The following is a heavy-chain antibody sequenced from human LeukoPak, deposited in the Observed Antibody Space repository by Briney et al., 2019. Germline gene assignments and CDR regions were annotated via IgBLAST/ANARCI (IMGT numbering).Heavy chain of an antibody. CDR3: AKDGQLSY. CDR2: ITGSGGST. D-gene: IGHD6-6*01. Sequence: GGSLRLSCEGSGFNFSSYAMSWVRQAPGTGLEWVSVITGSGGSTYYADSVKGRFTISRDNSKNTLYLQMNSLRAEDTAIYYCAKDGQLSYWGQGTLVTVSS. J-gene: IGHJ4*02. CDR1: GFNFSSYA. V-gene: IGHV3-23*01.